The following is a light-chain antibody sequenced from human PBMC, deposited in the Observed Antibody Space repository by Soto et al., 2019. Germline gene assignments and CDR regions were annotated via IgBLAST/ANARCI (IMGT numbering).Light chain of an antibody. Sequence: DIQMTQSPSSLSASVGDRVTITCRASQGISNYLAWYQQKPGKVPKLLIYAASTLQSGVPSRFSGSGSGTDFNLTISGPQPEDVAPYYYQKYNSAPLTFGGGTKVEIK. CDR3: QKYNSAPLT. CDR2: AAS. V-gene: IGKV1-27*01. CDR1: QGISNY. J-gene: IGKJ4*01.